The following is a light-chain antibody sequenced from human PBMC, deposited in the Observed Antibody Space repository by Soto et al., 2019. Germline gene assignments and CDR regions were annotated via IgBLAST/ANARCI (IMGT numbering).Light chain of an antibody. CDR1: SSDVGGYNY. CDR3: SSYTTSNTRQIV. V-gene: IGLV2-14*01. Sequence: QSVLTQPASVSGSPGQSITISCTGTSSDVGGYNYVSWYQQHPGKAHKFMIYDVSNRPSGVSNRFSGSKSGNTASLTISGFQAEDEADYYCSSYTTSNTRQIVFGTGTKVTVL. CDR2: DVS. J-gene: IGLJ1*01.